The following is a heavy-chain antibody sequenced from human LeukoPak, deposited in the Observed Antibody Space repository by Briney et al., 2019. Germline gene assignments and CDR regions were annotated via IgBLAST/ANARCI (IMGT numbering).Heavy chain of an antibody. V-gene: IGHV4-4*07. Sequence: SETLSLTCTVSGGSLSSYYWSWIRQPAGKGLEWIGRIYTSGSTNYNPSLKSRVTMSVDTSKNQFSLKLSSVTAADTAVYYCASQTLGYWYFDLWGRGTLVTVSS. D-gene: IGHD3-10*01. CDR2: IYTSGST. CDR1: GGSLSSYY. J-gene: IGHJ2*01. CDR3: ASQTLGYWYFDL.